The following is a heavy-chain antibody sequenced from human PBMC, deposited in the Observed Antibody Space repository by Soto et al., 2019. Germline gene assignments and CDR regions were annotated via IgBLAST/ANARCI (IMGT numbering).Heavy chain of an antibody. V-gene: IGHV1-69*13. Sequence: GASVKVSCKASGGTFSSYAISWVRQAPGQGLEWMGGIIPIFGTANYAQKFQGRVTITADESTSTAYMELSSLRSEDTAVYYCARYDFWSGYSGFDPWGQGTLVTVSS. CDR2: IIPIFGTA. D-gene: IGHD3-3*01. CDR1: GGTFSSYA. CDR3: ARYDFWSGYSGFDP. J-gene: IGHJ5*02.